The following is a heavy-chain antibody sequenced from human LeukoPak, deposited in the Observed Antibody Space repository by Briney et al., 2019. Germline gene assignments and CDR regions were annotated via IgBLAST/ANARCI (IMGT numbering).Heavy chain of an antibody. J-gene: IGHJ4*02. D-gene: IGHD3-22*01. Sequence: PGGSLRLSCAASGFNFGDYAIHWVRQAPGKGLEWVASIGWNSVDIAYADSVKGRFTISRDNAKTSLYLQMHSLRPEDTALYYCAKDIGPLTYHFDTSAYSGAFDYWGQGTLVTVSS. CDR3: AKDIGPLTYHFDTSAYSGAFDY. V-gene: IGHV3-9*01. CDR1: GFNFGDYA. CDR2: IGWNSVDI.